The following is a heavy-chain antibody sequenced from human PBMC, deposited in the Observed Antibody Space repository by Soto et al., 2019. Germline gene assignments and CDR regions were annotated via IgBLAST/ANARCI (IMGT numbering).Heavy chain of an antibody. CDR2: IWYDGSNK. CDR3: ARGIAPFDE. Sequence: GVSLRLSFAASGFTFSSYGMHWFRQAPGKGLEWVAVIWYDGSNKYYADSVKGRFTISRDNSKNTLYLQMNSLRAEDTAVYYCARGIAPFDEWGQGALVT. V-gene: IGHV3-33*01. CDR1: GFTFSSYG. J-gene: IGHJ4*02. D-gene: IGHD2-21*01.